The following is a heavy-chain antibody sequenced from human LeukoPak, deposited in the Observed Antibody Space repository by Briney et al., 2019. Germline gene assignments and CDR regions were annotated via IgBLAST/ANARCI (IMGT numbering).Heavy chain of an antibody. D-gene: IGHD2-21*01. CDR2: ISSNGNTI. V-gene: IGHV3-11*01. CDR1: GFTFSVYY. J-gene: IGHJ5*02. CDR3: ARGPAWDVVVAGTTLNWFDP. Sequence: PGGSLRLSCAASGFTFSVYYMNWIRQAPGKGLEWVSYISSNGNTIYEADSVKGRFTISRDNAKSSLYLQMNSLRAEDTAVYYCARGPAWDVVVAGTTLNWFDPWGQGTLVTVSS.